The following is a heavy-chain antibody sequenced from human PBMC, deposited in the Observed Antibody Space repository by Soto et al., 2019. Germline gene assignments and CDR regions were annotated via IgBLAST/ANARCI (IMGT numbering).Heavy chain of an antibody. V-gene: IGHV3-30*03. CDR2: ISHDGIRK. CDR1: RFTFSPYA. D-gene: IGHD4-17*01. CDR3: ARVAGSYGDYAFDY. Sequence: QVQLVESGGGVVQPGGSLRLSCAASRFTFSPYAMHWVRQAPGKGLEWVAVISHDGIRKYYGDSVKGRFTMSRDNSKNTRDLQMNSLRPEDTAMYYCARVAGSYGDYAFDYWGQGAQVIVSS. J-gene: IGHJ4*02.